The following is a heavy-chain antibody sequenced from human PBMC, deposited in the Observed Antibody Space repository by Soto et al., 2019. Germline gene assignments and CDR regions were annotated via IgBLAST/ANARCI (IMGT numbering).Heavy chain of an antibody. V-gene: IGHV3-30*18. Sequence: PGGSLRLSCAASGFTFSSYGMHWVRQAPGKGLEWVAVISYDGSNKYYADSVKGRFTISRDNSKNTLYLQMNSLRAEDTAVYYCAKENQSANVLRYFDWLSYNWFDPWGQGTLVTVSS. J-gene: IGHJ5*02. D-gene: IGHD3-9*01. CDR1: GFTFSSYG. CDR2: ISYDGSNK. CDR3: AKENQSANVLRYFDWLSYNWFDP.